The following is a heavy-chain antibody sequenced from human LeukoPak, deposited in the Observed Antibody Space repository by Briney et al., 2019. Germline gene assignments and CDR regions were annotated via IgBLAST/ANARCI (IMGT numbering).Heavy chain of an antibody. J-gene: IGHJ3*02. V-gene: IGHV3-66*01. CDR1: GFTVSSDY. CDR3: ARGIVGSLDAFDI. CDR2: IYSGGST. Sequence: PGGPLRLSCAASGFTVSSDYMSWVRQAPGKGLEWVSVIYSGGSTYYADSVNGRITISRDNSKSTLYLQMNSLRAEDTVVYYCARGIVGSLDAFDIWGQGTMVTVSS. D-gene: IGHD1-26*01.